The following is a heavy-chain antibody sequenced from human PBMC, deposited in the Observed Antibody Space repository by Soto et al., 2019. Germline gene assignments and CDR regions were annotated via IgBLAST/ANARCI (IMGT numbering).Heavy chain of an antibody. V-gene: IGHV1-69*02. D-gene: IGHD3-10*01. CDR3: ARGEGRTYYFDY. CDR1: GGTFSSYT. Sequence: QVQLVQSGAEVKKPGSSVKVSCKASGGTFSSYTISWVRQAPGQGLEWMGRIIPILGIANYAQKFQGRVTITADKSTSTAYMELSSLRSEDTAVYYCARGEGRTYYFDYWGQETLVTVSS. CDR2: IIPILGIA. J-gene: IGHJ4*02.